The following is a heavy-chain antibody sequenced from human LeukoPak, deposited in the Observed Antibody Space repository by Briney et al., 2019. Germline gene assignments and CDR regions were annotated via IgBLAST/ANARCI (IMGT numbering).Heavy chain of an antibody. V-gene: IGHV1-69*13. J-gene: IGHJ5*02. Sequence: SVKVSCKASGGTFSSYAISWVRPAPGQGLEWMGGIIPIFGTANYAQKFQGRVTITADESTSTAYMELSSLRSEDTAVYYCASSPASIVATQGGSWFDPWGQGTLVTVSS. CDR1: GGTFSSYA. CDR3: ASSPASIVATQGGSWFDP. D-gene: IGHD5-12*01. CDR2: IIPIFGTA.